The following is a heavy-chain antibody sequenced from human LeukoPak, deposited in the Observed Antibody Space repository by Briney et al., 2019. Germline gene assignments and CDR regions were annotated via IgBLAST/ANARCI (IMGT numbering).Heavy chain of an antibody. CDR1: GGSISSSSYY. Sequence: SETLSLTCTVSGGSISSSSYYWGWIRQPPGKGLEWIGSIYYSGSTYYNPSLKSRVTISVDTSKNQFSLKLSSVTAADTAVYYCARVGTYYDFWSGYYRSQIEYHDAFDIWGQGTMVTVSS. CDR2: IYYSGST. V-gene: IGHV4-39*07. J-gene: IGHJ3*02. CDR3: ARVGTYYDFWSGYYRSQIEYHDAFDI. D-gene: IGHD3-3*01.